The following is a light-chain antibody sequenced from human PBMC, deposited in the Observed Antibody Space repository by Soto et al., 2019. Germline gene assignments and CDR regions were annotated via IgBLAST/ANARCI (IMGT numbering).Light chain of an antibody. J-gene: IGKJ1*01. CDR2: WAS. V-gene: IGKV4-1*01. Sequence: DIVMTQSPDSLTVSLGERATINGKSSQIVLYSSNNKNYLAWYQQKPGKPPKLLIYWASTRESRVPDRFSGSGSGTDFTLTISSLQAEDVAVYYCQQYYSTPPTFGQGTKVEIK. CDR1: QIVLYSSNNKNY. CDR3: QQYYSTPPT.